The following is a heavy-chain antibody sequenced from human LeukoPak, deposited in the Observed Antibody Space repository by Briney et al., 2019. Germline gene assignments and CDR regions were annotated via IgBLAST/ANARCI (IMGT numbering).Heavy chain of an antibody. CDR1: GYTLTELS. CDR2: FDSEDGET. CDR3: ATVLGGSYYGGFDY. D-gene: IGHD1-26*01. J-gene: IGHJ4*02. V-gene: IGHV1-24*01. Sequence: ASVKVSCKVSGYTLTELSMHWVRQAPGKGPEWMGGFDSEDGETIYAQKFQGRVTMTEDTSTDTAYMELSSLRSEDTAVYYCATVLGGSYYGGFDYWGQGTLVTVSS.